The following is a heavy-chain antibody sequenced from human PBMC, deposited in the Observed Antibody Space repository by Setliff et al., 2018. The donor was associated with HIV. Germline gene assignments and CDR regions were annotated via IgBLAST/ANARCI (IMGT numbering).Heavy chain of an antibody. CDR3: ARGRMGYYGSGSYLP. CDR2: INHSGST. J-gene: IGHJ5*02. Sequence: KPSETLSLTCAVYGGSFSGYYWSWVRQPPGEGLEWIGEINHSGSTNSNPSLKSRVTISADTSKNQFSLKLTSVTAADTAVYYCARGRMGYYGSGSYLPWGQGMLVTVSS. CDR1: GGSFSGYY. D-gene: IGHD3-10*01. V-gene: IGHV4-34*01.